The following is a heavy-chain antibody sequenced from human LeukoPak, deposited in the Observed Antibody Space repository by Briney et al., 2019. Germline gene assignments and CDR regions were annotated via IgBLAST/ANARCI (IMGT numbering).Heavy chain of an antibody. CDR1: GGSFSGYY. CDR3: ARGGKAAAGTNYFDY. CDR2: FNHSGST. Sequence: PSETLSLTCAVYGGSFSGYYWSWIRQPPGKGLEWIGEFNHSGSTNYNPSLKSRVTISVDTSKNQFSLKLSSVTAADTAVYYCARGGKAAAGTNYFDYWGQGTLVTVSS. D-gene: IGHD6-13*01. J-gene: IGHJ4*02. V-gene: IGHV4-34*01.